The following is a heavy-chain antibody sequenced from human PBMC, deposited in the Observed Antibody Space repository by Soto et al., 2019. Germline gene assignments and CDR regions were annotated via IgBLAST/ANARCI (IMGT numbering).Heavy chain of an antibody. CDR3: AREGNLGRWLQPLDF. CDR1: GDSITSNSYF. D-gene: IGHD5-12*01. J-gene: IGHJ4*02. Sequence: PSETLSLTCTVSGDSITSNSYFWAWIRQPPGKGLEWIGSIYYSGTTYYNPSLKSRVSMSVDTSKNQFSLRLISVTAADTAKYFCAREGNLGRWLQPLDFWGQGTLVTVSS. V-gene: IGHV4-39*07. CDR2: IYYSGTT.